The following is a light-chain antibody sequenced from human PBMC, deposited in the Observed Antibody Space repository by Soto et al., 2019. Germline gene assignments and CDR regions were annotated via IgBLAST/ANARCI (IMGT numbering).Light chain of an antibody. J-gene: IGLJ3*02. CDR3: QSYDSSLSAL. CDR1: SSNIGAGYD. CDR2: GNS. V-gene: IGLV1-40*01. Sequence: QSVLTQPPSVXGAXXXXXXISCTGSSSNIGAGYDVHWYQQLPGTAPKLLIYGNSNRPSGVPDRFSGSKSGTSASLAITGLQAEDEADYYCQSYDSSLSALFGGGTKLTVL.